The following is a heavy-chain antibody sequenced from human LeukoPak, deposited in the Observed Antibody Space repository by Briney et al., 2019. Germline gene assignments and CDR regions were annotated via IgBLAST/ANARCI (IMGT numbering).Heavy chain of an antibody. CDR3: AKGYCSSSSCYSYAFDI. CDR1: GFTFTTYA. D-gene: IGHD2-2*01. J-gene: IGHJ3*02. V-gene: IGHV3-23*01. Sequence: GGSLRLSCSASGFTFTTYAMSWARQAPGKGLEWVSAIGGSGSSTYYADSVKGRFTISRDNSKNTLFLQMNSLRAEDTAVYYCAKGYCSSSSCYSYAFDIWGQGTVVTVSS. CDR2: IGGSGSST.